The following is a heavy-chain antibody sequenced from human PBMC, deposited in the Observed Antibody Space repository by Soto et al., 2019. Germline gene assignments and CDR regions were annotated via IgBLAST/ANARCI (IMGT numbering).Heavy chain of an antibody. CDR1: GYTFTGYY. D-gene: IGHD3-16*02. V-gene: IGHV1-2*02. Sequence: ASVNVSCKASGYTFTGYYMHWVRQAPGQGLEWMGWINPNSGGTNYAQKFQGRVTMTRDTSISTAYMELSRLRSDDTAVYYCARAPFDDYVWGSYHYYFDYWGQGTLVTVSS. CDR3: ARAPFDDYVWGSYHYYFDY. CDR2: INPNSGGT. J-gene: IGHJ4*02.